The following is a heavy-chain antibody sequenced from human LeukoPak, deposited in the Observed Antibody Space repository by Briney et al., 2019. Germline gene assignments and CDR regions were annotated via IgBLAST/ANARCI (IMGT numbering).Heavy chain of an antibody. CDR1: GFTFSSYW. CDR2: INSDGTYT. J-gene: IGHJ4*02. CDR3: AGNSISWTFDY. Sequence: PGGSLRLSCAASGFTFSSYWMHWVRQAPGKGLVWVSRINSDGTYTSYADSVKGRFTISRDNAKNTLSLQMNSLRAEDTAVYYCAGNSISWTFDYWGQGTLVTVSS. V-gene: IGHV3-74*01. D-gene: IGHD6-13*01.